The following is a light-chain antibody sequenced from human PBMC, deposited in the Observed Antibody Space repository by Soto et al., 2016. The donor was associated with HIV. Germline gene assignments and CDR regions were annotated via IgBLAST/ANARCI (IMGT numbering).Light chain of an antibody. CDR3: QVWDSTSNHVV. CDR2: DDA. V-gene: IGLV3-21*03. CDR1: NVESKS. J-gene: IGLJ2*01. Sequence: SYVLTQPPSLSVAPRKTARITCGGDNVESKSVQWYQQKPGQAPVLVVYDDADRPSGIPERISGSNSGNTATLTISRVEAGDEADYYCQVWDSTSNHVVFGGGTKLNVL.